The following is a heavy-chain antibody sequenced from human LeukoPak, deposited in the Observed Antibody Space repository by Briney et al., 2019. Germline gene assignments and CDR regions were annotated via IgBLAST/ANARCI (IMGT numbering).Heavy chain of an antibody. CDR2: IYHSGTT. Sequence: PSETLSLTCTVSGGSISSGGYYWSWIRQPPGKGLECIGYIYHSGTTYYNPSLKSRVTISVDRSKNQFSLKLYSVTAADTAVYYCARENLEGWVDSWGQGTLVTVSS. V-gene: IGHV4-30-2*01. J-gene: IGHJ4*02. D-gene: IGHD1-14*01. CDR3: ARENLEGWVDS. CDR1: GGSISSGGYY.